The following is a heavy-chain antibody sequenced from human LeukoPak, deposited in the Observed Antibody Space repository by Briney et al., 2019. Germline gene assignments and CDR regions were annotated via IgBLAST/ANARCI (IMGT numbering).Heavy chain of an antibody. CDR3: ARDGTPEQLVTFDY. V-gene: IGHV1-69*13. Sequence: SVKVSCKASGGTFSSYAISWVRQAPGQGFECMGGIIPIFGTANDAQKFQGRVTITADESTSTAYMELSSLRSEDTAVYYCARDGTPEQLVTFDYWGQGTLVTVSS. J-gene: IGHJ4*02. CDR2: IIPIFGTA. D-gene: IGHD6-6*01. CDR1: GGTFSSYA.